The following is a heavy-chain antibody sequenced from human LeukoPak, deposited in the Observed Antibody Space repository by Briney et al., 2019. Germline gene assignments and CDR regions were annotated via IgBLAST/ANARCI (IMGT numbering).Heavy chain of an antibody. CDR2: IRSKAYGGTT. CDR3: TSAVITMVRGFSYYYYGMDV. V-gene: IGHV3-49*04. Sequence: GGSLRLSCTASGFTFGDYAMSWVSQAPGKGLEWVGFIRSKAYGGTTEYAASVKGRFTISRDDSKSIAYLQMNSLKTEDTAVYYCTSAVITMVRGFSYYYYGMDVWGQGTTVTVSS. CDR1: GFTFGDYA. D-gene: IGHD3-10*01. J-gene: IGHJ6*02.